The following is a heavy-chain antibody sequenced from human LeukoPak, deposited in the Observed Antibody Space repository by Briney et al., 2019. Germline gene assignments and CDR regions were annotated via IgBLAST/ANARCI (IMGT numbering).Heavy chain of an antibody. Sequence: PSETLSLTCTVSGGSISSYYWSWIRQPAGKGLEWIGRIYTSGSTNYNPSLKSRVTMSVDTSKNQFSLKLSSVTAADTAVYYCARNGGYSNGWGRYYYYMDVWGIGTTVTVSS. J-gene: IGHJ6*03. V-gene: IGHV4-4*07. CDR1: GGSISSYY. D-gene: IGHD6-19*01. CDR3: ARNGGYSNGWGRYYYYMDV. CDR2: IYTSGST.